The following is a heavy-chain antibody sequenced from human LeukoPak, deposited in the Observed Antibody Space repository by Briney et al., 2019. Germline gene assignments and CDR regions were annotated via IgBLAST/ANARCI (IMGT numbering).Heavy chain of an antibody. CDR1: GGSIGSGGYY. V-gene: IGHV4-31*03. D-gene: IGHD3-10*01. Sequence: SETLSLTCTVSGGSIGSGGYYWSWIRQHPGKGLEWIGYIYYSGSTYYNPSLKSRVTISVDTSKNQFSLKLSSVTAADTAVYYCARTSITMVRGASSFWFDPWGQGTLVTVSS. CDR3: ARTSITMVRGASSFWFDP. J-gene: IGHJ5*02. CDR2: IYYSGST.